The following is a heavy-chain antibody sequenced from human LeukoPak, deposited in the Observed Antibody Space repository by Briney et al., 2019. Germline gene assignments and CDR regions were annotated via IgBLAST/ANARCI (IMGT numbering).Heavy chain of an antibody. CDR1: GFSVSDHY. V-gene: IGHV3-72*01. D-gene: IGHD3-16*01. Sequence: GGSLRLSCTASGFSVSDHYMDWVRQAPGKGLEWVGRSRSKADSYTTVYAASVKGRFTISRDDSKNSLYLQMNSLKTEDTAVYYCARAGPQGGGHRDLGQGTLVTVSS. CDR2: SRSKADSYTT. J-gene: IGHJ4*02. CDR3: ARAGPQGGGHRD.